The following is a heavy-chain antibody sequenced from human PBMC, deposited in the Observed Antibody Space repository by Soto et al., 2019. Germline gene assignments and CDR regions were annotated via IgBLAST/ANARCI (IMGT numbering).Heavy chain of an antibody. CDR1: GFTFSGSA. CDR2: IRSKANSYAT. D-gene: IGHD1-26*01. CDR3: TREGAATYYYYDMDV. J-gene: IGHJ6*03. V-gene: IGHV3-73*01. Sequence: GGSLRLSCAASGFTFSGSAMHWVRQASGKGLEWVGRIRSKANSYATAYAASVKGRFTISRDDSKNTAYLQMNSLKTEDTAVYYCTREGAATYYYYDMDVWGKGTTVT.